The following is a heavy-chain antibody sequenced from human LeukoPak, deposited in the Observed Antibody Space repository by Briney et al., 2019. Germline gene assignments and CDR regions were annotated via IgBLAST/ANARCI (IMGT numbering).Heavy chain of an antibody. V-gene: IGHV3-53*01. J-gene: IGHJ4*02. CDR2: IYSGGST. CDR1: GFTVSSNY. D-gene: IGHD3-22*01. Sequence: PGGSLRLSCAASGFTVSSNYMSWVRQAPGKGLEWVSVIYSGGSTYYADTVKGRFTISRDNAKNSLYLQMNSLRAEDMAVYYCARGGTSGYLDYWGQGTLVTVSS. CDR3: ARGGTSGYLDY.